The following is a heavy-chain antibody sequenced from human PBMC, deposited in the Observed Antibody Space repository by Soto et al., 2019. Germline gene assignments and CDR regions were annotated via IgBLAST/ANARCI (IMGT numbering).Heavy chain of an antibody. J-gene: IGHJ4*02. D-gene: IGHD3-22*01. CDR2: LYPDGRA. CDR3: ARGLGREYRDNTGYFRHDH. CDR1: GFTVSSHY. Sequence: PGGSLRLSCTASGFTVSSHYLTWVRQAPGKGLMWVSILYPDGRAYHADSVKGRFTLSTDNSKNSVHLQMNNLRTEDSAVYYCARGLGREYRDNTGYFRHDHWGQGTLVTVSS. V-gene: IGHV3-53*01.